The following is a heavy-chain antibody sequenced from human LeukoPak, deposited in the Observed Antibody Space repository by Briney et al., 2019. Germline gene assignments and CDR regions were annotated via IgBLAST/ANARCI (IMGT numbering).Heavy chain of an antibody. Sequence: GGSLILSCAASGFTFDDYGMSWVRQAPGKGLEWVSGINWNGGSTGYADSVKGRFTISRDNAKNSLYLQMNSLRAEDTALYYCARAGSGSYGETYYFDYWGQGTLVTVSS. J-gene: IGHJ4*02. D-gene: IGHD3-10*01. CDR3: ARAGSGSYGETYYFDY. CDR1: GFTFDDYG. CDR2: INWNGGST. V-gene: IGHV3-20*04.